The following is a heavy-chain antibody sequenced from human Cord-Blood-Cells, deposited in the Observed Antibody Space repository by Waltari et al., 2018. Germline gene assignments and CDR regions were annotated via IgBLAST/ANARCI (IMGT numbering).Heavy chain of an antibody. V-gene: IGHV4-34*01. J-gene: IGHJ4*02. Sequence: QVQLQQWGAGLLKPSETLSPTCAVYGGSFSGYSCSWIRQPPGKGLEWIGEINHSGSTNYNPSLKSRVTISVDTSKNQFSLKLSSVTAADTAVYYCASGQYYFDYWGQGTLVTVSS. D-gene: IGHD4-4*01. CDR2: INHSGST. CDR3: ASGQYYFDY. CDR1: GGSFSGYS.